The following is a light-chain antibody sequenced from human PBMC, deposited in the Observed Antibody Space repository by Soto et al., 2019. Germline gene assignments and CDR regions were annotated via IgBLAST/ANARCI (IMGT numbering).Light chain of an antibody. J-gene: IGLJ1*01. CDR3: CSFAGGTNLV. CDR2: EVS. CDR1: RRDIGGYDF. Sequence: QSVLIQPPSASGSPGQSVTISCTGTRRDIGGYDFVSWYQQHPGKAPKLMISEVSKRPSGVPDRFSGSKSGNTASLTISGLQTDDEADYYCCSFAGGTNLVFGTGTKVTLL. V-gene: IGLV2-8*01.